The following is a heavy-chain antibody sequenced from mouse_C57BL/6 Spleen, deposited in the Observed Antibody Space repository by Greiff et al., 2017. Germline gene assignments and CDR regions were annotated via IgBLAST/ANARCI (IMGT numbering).Heavy chain of an antibody. CDR3: ARRSDGYYWYFDV. D-gene: IGHD2-3*01. CDR2: INPSTGGT. J-gene: IGHJ1*03. Sequence: VQLKQSGPELVKPGASVKISCKASGYSFTGYYMNWVKQSPEKSLEWIGEINPSTGGTTYNQKFKAKATLTVDKSSSTAYMQLKSLTSEDSAVYYCARRSDGYYWYFDVWGTGTTVTVSS. V-gene: IGHV1-42*01. CDR1: GYSFTGYY.